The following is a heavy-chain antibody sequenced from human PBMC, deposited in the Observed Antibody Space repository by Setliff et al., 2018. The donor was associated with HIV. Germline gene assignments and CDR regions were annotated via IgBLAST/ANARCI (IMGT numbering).Heavy chain of an antibody. CDR1: GGSISSGGYY. CDR3: ARDSNAPDFQY. CDR2: IYYSGST. D-gene: IGHD1-1*01. J-gene: IGHJ1*01. Sequence: SETLSLTCTVSGGSISSGGYYWSWIRQLPGKGLVWIGYIYYSGSTNYNPSLKSRVTLSVKTSKNQFSLKLNSVTAADTAVYYCARDSNAPDFQYWGQGTLVTVSS. V-gene: IGHV4-61*08.